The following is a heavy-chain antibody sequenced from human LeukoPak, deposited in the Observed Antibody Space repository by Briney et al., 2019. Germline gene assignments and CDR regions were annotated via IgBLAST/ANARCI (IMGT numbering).Heavy chain of an antibody. CDR1: GYTFTGYY. J-gene: IGHJ4*02. CDR3: ARGITMIVVAPGY. CDR2: INPNSGGT. D-gene: IGHD3-22*01. Sequence: ASVKVSCKASGYTFTGYYMHWVRQAPGQGLEWMGWINPNSGGTNYAQMLQGRVTMTTDTSTSTAYMELRSLRSDDTAVYYCARGITMIVVAPGYWGQGTLVTVSS. V-gene: IGHV1-2*02.